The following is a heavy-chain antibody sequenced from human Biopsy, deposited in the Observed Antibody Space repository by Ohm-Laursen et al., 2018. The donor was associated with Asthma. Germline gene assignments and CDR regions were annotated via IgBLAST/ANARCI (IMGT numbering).Heavy chain of an antibody. D-gene: IGHD4-11*01. CDR3: AKRRGYSDFNDFAY. Sequence: SLRLSCTASGFTFSRYAIHWVRQAPGKGLEWVAVISHDGQTQHYAESVKGRFALSRDNSQNTLYLQMISLRTDDTAVYYCAKRRGYSDFNDFAYWGHGTLVTVSS. J-gene: IGHJ4*01. CDR1: GFTFSRYA. CDR2: ISHDGQTQ. V-gene: IGHV3-30*18.